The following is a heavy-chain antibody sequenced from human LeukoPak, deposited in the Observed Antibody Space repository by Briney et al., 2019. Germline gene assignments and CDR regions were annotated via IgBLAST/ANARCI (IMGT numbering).Heavy chain of an antibody. CDR3: ARTYDSSGYYYTGGAFDI. J-gene: IGHJ3*02. CDR1: GGSISSSSYY. CDR2: IYYSGST. Sequence: SETLSLTCNVSGGSISSSSYYWGWIRQPPGKGLEWIGNIYYSGSTDYNPSLKSRVTISVDTSKNQFSLKLSSVTAADTAVYYCARTYDSSGYYYTGGAFDIWGQGTMVTVSS. D-gene: IGHD3-22*01. V-gene: IGHV4-39*07.